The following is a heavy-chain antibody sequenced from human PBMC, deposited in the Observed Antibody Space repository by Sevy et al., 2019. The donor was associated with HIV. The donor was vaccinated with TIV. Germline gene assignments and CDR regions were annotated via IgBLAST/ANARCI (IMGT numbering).Heavy chain of an antibody. Sequence: GGSLRLSCAASGFTFSSYSMNWVRQAPGKGLEWVSYISSSSSTIYYADSVKGRFTISRDKAKNSLYLQMNSLRDEDTAVYYCAREGSYGYQNAFDIWGQWTMVTVS. CDR3: AREGSYGYQNAFDI. CDR2: ISSSSSTI. D-gene: IGHD5-18*01. V-gene: IGHV3-48*02. J-gene: IGHJ3*02. CDR1: GFTFSSYS.